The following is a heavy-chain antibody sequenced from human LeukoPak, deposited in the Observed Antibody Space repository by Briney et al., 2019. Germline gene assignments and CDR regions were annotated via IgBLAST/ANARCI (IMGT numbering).Heavy chain of an antibody. V-gene: IGHV3-23*01. Sequence: PGGSLRLSCAASGFTFNTFAMNWVRQVPGKGLGWVSGIGASGSNTYYADSVKGRFTISRDNSKNALYLQMNSLRAEDTAVYYCAKRLTVVGTSPWTDWGQGTLVTVSS. CDR1: GFTFNTFA. D-gene: IGHD6-19*01. CDR2: IGASGSNT. CDR3: AKRLTVVGTSPWTD. J-gene: IGHJ4*02.